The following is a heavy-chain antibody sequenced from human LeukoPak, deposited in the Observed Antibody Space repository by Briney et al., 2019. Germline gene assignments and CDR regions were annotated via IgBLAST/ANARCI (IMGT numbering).Heavy chain of an antibody. CDR3: ARDPSSDYTNTGFDY. CDR1: GGPFSSYA. V-gene: IGHV1-69*05. J-gene: IGHJ4*02. CDR2: IIPIFGTA. Sequence: SVKVSCKASGGPFSSYAISWVRQAPGQGLEWMGRIIPIFGTANYAQKFQGRVTITTDESTSTAYMELSSLRSEDTAAYYCARDPSSDYTNTGFDYWGQGTLVTVSS. D-gene: IGHD6-25*01.